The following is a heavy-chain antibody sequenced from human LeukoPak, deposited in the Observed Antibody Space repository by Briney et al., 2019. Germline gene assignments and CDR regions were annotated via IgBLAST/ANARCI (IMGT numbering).Heavy chain of an antibody. D-gene: IGHD3-16*01. CDR2: IYGRGETT. Sequence: PGGSLRLSCVASGFTFSNNAMNWVRQAPGKGLEWVSAIYGRGETTYYADPVKGRFTISRDNSKNTLYLQMNSLRAEDTAVYYCAKTAMIKIIMTTYPKGLNYWGQGTLVTVSS. CDR1: GFTFSNNA. J-gene: IGHJ4*02. V-gene: IGHV3-23*01. CDR3: AKTAMIKIIMTTYPKGLNY.